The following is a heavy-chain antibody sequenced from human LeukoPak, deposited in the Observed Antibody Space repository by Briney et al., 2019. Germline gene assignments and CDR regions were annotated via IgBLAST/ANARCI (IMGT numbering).Heavy chain of an antibody. Sequence: SETLSLTCTVSGDSMSSYYWSWVRQPPGKGLEWIGYIYYSGSINYNPSLKSRVAISLDTSKNQFSLSLSSVTAADTAVYYCARHMHSYGYFDYWGQGSLVTVSS. CDR3: ARHMHSYGYFDY. J-gene: IGHJ4*02. D-gene: IGHD5-18*01. CDR2: IYYSGSI. CDR1: GDSMSSYY. V-gene: IGHV4-59*08.